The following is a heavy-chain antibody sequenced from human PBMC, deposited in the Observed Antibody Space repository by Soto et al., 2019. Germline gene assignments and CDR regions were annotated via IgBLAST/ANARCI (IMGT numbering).Heavy chain of an antibody. D-gene: IGHD1-26*01. CDR1: EFTVSSNY. CDR2: IYSAGNT. CDR3: ARDFVVGGPTINYYYGMDV. V-gene: IGHV3-66*01. Sequence: EVQLVESGGDLVQPGGSLRLSCAASEFTVSSNYMSWVRQAPGKGLEWISIIYSAGNTYYADSVKGRFTISRDNSKNTLYLQMNSLGAEDTAVYYCARDFVVGGPTINYYYGMDVW. J-gene: IGHJ6*01.